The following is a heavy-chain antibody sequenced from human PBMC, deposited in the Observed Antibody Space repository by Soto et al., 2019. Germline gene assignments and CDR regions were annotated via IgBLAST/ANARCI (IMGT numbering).Heavy chain of an antibody. D-gene: IGHD6-13*01. CDR3: ARAAGVS. CDR1: GLTVSSNY. V-gene: IGHV3-66*01. CDR2: IYSDGTT. Sequence: EVQLVESGGGLVQPGGSLRLSCAASGLTVSSNYMSWVRQAPGKGMEWLSVIYSDGTTYYGDSVKGRFTISRYNSTNTLYLQMTRLTAEDTAVYYCARAAGVSWGQGTLVSVSS. J-gene: IGHJ5*02.